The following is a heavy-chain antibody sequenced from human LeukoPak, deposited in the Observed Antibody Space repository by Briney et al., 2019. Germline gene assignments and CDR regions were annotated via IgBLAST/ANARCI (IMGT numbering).Heavy chain of an antibody. Sequence: PSGTLSLTCTVSGGSISSYYWSWIRQPPGKGLEWIGYIYYDGSTNYNPSLKSRVTISVDTSKNQFSLKLSSVTAADTAVYYCARDEVGGYSSLFDPWGQGTLVTVSP. J-gene: IGHJ5*02. V-gene: IGHV4-59*01. CDR1: GGSISSYY. CDR2: IYYDGST. D-gene: IGHD6-19*01. CDR3: ARDEVGGYSSLFDP.